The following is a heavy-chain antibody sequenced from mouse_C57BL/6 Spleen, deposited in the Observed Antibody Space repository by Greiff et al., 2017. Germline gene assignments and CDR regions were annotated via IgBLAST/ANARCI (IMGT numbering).Heavy chain of an antibody. Sequence: QVQLQQSGAELVMPGASVKLSCKASGYTFTSYWMHWVKQRPGQGLEWIGEIDPSDSYTNYNQKFKGKSTLTVDKSSSTAYMQHSSLTSEDSAVYYCARRRDGAMDYWGQGTSVTVSS. CDR1: GYTFTSYW. CDR2: IDPSDSYT. D-gene: IGHD1-2*01. CDR3: ARRRDGAMDY. V-gene: IGHV1-69*01. J-gene: IGHJ4*01.